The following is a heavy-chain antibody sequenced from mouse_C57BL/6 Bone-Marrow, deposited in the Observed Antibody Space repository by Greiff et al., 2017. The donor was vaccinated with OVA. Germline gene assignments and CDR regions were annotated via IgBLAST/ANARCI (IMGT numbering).Heavy chain of an antibody. J-gene: IGHJ3*01. V-gene: IGHV8-8*01. CDR2: IWWDDDK. CDR3: ARSIYYYGSSLAWFAY. D-gene: IGHD1-1*01. CDR1: GFSLSTFGMG. Sequence: QVTLKESGPGILQPSQTLSLTCSFSGFSLSTFGMGVGWIRQPSGKGLEWLAHIWWDDDKYYNPALKSRLTISKDTSKNQVFLKIANVDTADTATYYCARSIYYYGSSLAWFAYWGQGTLVTVSA.